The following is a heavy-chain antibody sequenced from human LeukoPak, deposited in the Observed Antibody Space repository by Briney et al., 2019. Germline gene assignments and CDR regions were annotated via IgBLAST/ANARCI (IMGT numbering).Heavy chain of an antibody. CDR1: GFTFSNYA. CDR3: ARYWQCDY. V-gene: IGHV3-23*01. J-gene: IGHJ4*02. CDR2: ISGSGGNT. D-gene: IGHD2-8*02. Sequence: GGSLRLSCAASGFTFSNYAMTWVRQAPGKGLEWVSTISGSGGNTYYADSVKGRFTISRDNSKNTLYLQMNSLRAEDTALYYCARYWQCDYWGQGTLVTVSS.